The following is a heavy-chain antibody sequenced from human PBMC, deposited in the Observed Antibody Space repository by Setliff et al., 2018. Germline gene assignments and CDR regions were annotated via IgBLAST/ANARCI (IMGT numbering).Heavy chain of an antibody. D-gene: IGHD1-26*01. CDR2: INPTGGGT. CDR3: ARSPPNRGVGQGHYMDV. Sequence: ASVKVSCKASGYSFNNYYIDWVRQAPGQGLEWMGIINPTGGGTVYAQKFQGRVTMTRDTSTNTVYMELSSLRSDDTAVYYCARSPPNRGVGQGHYMDVWGIGTTVTVSS. CDR1: GYSFNNYY. J-gene: IGHJ6*03. V-gene: IGHV1-46*02.